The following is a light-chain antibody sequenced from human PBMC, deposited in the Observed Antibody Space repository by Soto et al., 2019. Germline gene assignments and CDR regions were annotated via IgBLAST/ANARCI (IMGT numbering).Light chain of an antibody. CDR3: QHYYTYPFT. J-gene: IGKJ3*01. CDR1: QSISSW. Sequence: DIQMTQSPSTLSASVGDRVTITCRASQSISSWLAWYQQKPGKAPKLLIYDASSLDSGVPSTFSSSGSGTQFTLTISSLQPHDLATYYCQHYYTYPFTFGPGTKVDIK. CDR2: DAS. V-gene: IGKV1-5*01.